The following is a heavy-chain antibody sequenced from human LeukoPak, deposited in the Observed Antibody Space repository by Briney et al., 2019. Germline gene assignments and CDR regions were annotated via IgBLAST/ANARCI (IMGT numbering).Heavy chain of an antibody. V-gene: IGHV1-69*13. Sequence: SVKVSCKASGGTFSSYAISWVRQAPGQGLEWMVGIIPIFGTANYAQKFQGRVTITADESTSTAYMELSSLRSEDTAVYYCARGVAAAGPTPLYYFDYWGQGTLVTVSS. D-gene: IGHD6-13*01. CDR3: ARGVAAAGPTPLYYFDY. CDR1: GGTFSSYA. CDR2: IIPIFGTA. J-gene: IGHJ4*02.